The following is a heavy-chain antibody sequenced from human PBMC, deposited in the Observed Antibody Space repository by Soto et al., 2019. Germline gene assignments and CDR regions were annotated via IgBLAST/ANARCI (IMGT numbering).Heavy chain of an antibody. CDR1: GFTFSSYG. CDR3: AKGSGYYDFWSGYYGMDV. V-gene: IGHV3-30*18. CDR2: ISYDGSNK. Sequence: GGSLRLSCAASGFTFSSYGMHWVRQAPGKGLEWVAVISYDGSNKYYADSVKGQFTISRDNSKNTLYLQMNSLRAEDTAVYYCAKGSGYYDFWSGYYGMDVWGQGTTVTVSS. D-gene: IGHD3-3*01. J-gene: IGHJ6*02.